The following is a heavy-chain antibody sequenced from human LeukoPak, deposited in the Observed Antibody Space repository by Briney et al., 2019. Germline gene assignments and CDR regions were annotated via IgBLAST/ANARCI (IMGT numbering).Heavy chain of an antibody. V-gene: IGHV4-34*01. Sequence: NTSETLSLTCAVYGGSFSGYYWSWIRQPPGKGLEWIGEINHSGSTNYNPSLKSRVTISVDTSKNQFSLKLSSVTAADTAVYYCARGRVEYCDSSGYYNYYYYYYGMDVWGQGTTVTVSS. D-gene: IGHD3-22*01. CDR2: INHSGST. CDR3: ARGRVEYCDSSGYYNYYYYYYGMDV. CDR1: GGSFSGYY. J-gene: IGHJ6*02.